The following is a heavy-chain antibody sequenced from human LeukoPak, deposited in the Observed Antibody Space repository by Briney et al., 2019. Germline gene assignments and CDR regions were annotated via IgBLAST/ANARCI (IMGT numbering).Heavy chain of an antibody. J-gene: IGHJ6*03. V-gene: IGHV3-21*01. CDR2: ISSSSNYI. CDR1: GFTFSSYS. CDR3: AKDGDSTGYYSSYYNHMDV. Sequence: PGGSLRLSCAASGFTFSSYSMNWARQAPGKGLECVSSISSSSNYIYYTESMKGRFTISRDNAKNSLYLQMNSLRAEDTAIYYCAKDGDSTGYYSSYYNHMDVWGKGTSVTISS. D-gene: IGHD3-22*01.